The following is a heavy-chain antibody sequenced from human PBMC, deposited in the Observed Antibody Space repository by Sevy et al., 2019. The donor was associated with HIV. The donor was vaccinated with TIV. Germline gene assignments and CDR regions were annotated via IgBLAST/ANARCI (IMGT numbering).Heavy chain of an antibody. D-gene: IGHD3-22*01. CDR2: IWSDGAYQ. CDR1: GFTFSNYA. J-gene: IGHJ4*02. Sequence: GGSLRLSCAATGFTFSNYAMRWVRQAPGKGMEWVAIIWSDGAYQYHGDSVKGRFTISRDNSKNTLYLQMNNVRVDDTAVYYCARGGYYYDNAAYYALDSWGQGTLVTVSS. V-gene: IGHV3-33*01. CDR3: ARGGYYYDNAAYYALDS.